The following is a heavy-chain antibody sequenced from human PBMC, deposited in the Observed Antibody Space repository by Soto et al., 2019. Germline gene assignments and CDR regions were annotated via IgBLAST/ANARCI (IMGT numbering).Heavy chain of an antibody. CDR3: ARFPNPPYCDGTSCHSRQVLAI. D-gene: IGHD2-2*01. J-gene: IGHJ3*02. Sequence: ASVKVSCKASGYTFTSYDINWVRQAPGQGLEWMGWMNPNSGNTGYAQKFQGRVTMTRITSISTAYMELSSLRSEDTAVYYCARFPNPPYCDGTSCHSRQVLAIWGQGTKVTVSS. CDR2: MNPNSGNT. CDR1: GYTFTSYD. V-gene: IGHV1-8*01.